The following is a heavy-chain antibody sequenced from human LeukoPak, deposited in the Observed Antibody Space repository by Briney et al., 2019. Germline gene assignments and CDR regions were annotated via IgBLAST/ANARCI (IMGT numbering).Heavy chain of an antibody. CDR2: INPNSGGT. D-gene: IGHD2-15*01. CDR1: GYTFTAYY. CDR3: ARPSYGGSWLDYNY. J-gene: IGHJ4*02. Sequence: ASVKVSCKASGYTFTAYYMHWVRQAPGQGLEWMGWINPNSGGTNSSQKFQDRVTMTRDTSTSTVYMELSSLRSEDTAVYYCARPSYGGSWLDYNYWGQGTLVTVSS. V-gene: IGHV1-2*02.